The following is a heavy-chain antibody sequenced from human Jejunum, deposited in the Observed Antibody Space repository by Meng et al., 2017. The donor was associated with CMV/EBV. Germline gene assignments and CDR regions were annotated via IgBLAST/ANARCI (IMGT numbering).Heavy chain of an antibody. V-gene: IGHV4-30-4*08. J-gene: IGHJ4*02. CDR3: ARGSIFVSFDS. D-gene: IGHD3-3*01. CDR1: GGSIGSGDYY. CDR2: IHDTGST. Sequence: QVRAQRSGPRLLKPSQALSLTCSVSGGSIGSGDYYWSWIRQPPGKGLEWIGYIHDTGSTYYNPSLKSRVDISLGTSRNHFSLTLSSVTAEDTAVYFCARGSIFVSFDSWGQGTLVTVSS.